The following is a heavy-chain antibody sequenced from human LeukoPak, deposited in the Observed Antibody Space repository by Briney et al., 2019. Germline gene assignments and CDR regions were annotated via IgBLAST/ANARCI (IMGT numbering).Heavy chain of an antibody. J-gene: IGHJ2*01. D-gene: IGHD2-15*01. CDR1: GGSISSSSYY. CDR2: IYYSGST. Sequence: SETLSLTCTVSGGSISSSSYYWGWIRQPPGKGLEWIGSIYYSGSTYYNPSLQSRATISIDTSKSQFSLKVSSLTAADTAAYYCARDGRLVVPATSGWYFDLWGRGTLVTVSS. CDR3: ARDGRLVVPATSGWYFDL. V-gene: IGHV4-39*07.